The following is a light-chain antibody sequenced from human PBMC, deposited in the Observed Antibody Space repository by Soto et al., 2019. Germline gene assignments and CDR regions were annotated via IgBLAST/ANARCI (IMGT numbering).Light chain of an antibody. Sequence: IELSQSPSSLSTSVGDRVTNPCRASQGISGALAWYQQKPGRAPTLLIYDASSLESGVPSRFSGSESGTDFTLTISSLQAEDFATYYCQQFHTYPVTFGQGTRLEIK. CDR1: QGISGA. CDR2: DAS. V-gene: IGKV1-13*02. CDR3: QQFHTYPVT. J-gene: IGKJ5*01.